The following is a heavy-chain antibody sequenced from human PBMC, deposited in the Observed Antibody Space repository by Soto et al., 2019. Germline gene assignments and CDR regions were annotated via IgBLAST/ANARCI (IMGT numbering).Heavy chain of an antibody. J-gene: IGHJ4*02. Sequence: EVQLLESGGGLVQPGGSLRLSCAASGFTFTTYAMSWVRQAPGKGLEWVSGISSSGDIPYYADSVKGRFTISRDHTKKTVYLQMNSLRAGDTAVYYCAKVNSIVGDGDHDYWGQGTLVSVSS. CDR3: AKVNSIVGDGDHDY. V-gene: IGHV3-23*01. CDR1: GFTFTTYA. D-gene: IGHD4-17*01. CDR2: ISSSGDIP.